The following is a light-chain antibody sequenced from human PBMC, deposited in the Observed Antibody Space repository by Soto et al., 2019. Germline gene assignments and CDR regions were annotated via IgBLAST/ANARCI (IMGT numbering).Light chain of an antibody. Sequence: QSALTQPPSVSGSPGQSVTISCTGTSSDVGSYNRVSWYQQPPGTAPKLMIYEVSNRPSGVPDRFSGSKSGNTASLTNSGLQAEDEADYYCSSYTSSSTEVVFGGGTKLTVL. J-gene: IGLJ2*01. CDR1: SSDVGSYNR. CDR3: SSYTSSSTEVV. CDR2: EVS. V-gene: IGLV2-18*02.